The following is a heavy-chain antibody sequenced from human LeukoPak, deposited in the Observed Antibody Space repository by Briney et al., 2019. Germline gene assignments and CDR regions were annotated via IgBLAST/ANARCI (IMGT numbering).Heavy chain of an antibody. D-gene: IGHD2-2*01. CDR3: ARGWRGDCSSTSCYGFDY. J-gene: IGHJ4*02. CDR1: GGSISSSSYY. Sequence: SETLSLTCTVSGGSISSSSYYWGWIRQPPGTGLEWIGSIYYSGSTNYNPSLKSRVTISVDTSKNQFSLRLSSVTAADTAVYYCARGWRGDCSSTSCYGFDYWGQGTLVTVSS. CDR2: IYYSGST. V-gene: IGHV4-39*07.